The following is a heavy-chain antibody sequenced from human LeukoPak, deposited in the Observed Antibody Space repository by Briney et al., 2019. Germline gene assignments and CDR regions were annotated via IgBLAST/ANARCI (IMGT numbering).Heavy chain of an antibody. D-gene: IGHD5-18*01. CDR1: GFTFGDYA. V-gene: IGHV3-49*03. CDR3: TRGDRQLLLPPDY. CDR2: IRSKAYGGTT. J-gene: IGHJ4*02. Sequence: GGSLRLSCTASGFTFGDYAMSWFRQAPGKGLEWVGFIRSKAYGGTTEYAASVKGRFTISRDDSKSIAYLQMNSLKTEDTAVYYCTRGDRQLLLPPDYWGQGTLVTVSS.